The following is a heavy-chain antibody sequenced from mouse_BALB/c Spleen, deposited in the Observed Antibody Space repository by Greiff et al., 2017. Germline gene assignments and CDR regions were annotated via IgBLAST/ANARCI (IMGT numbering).Heavy chain of an antibody. CDR1: GYSFTGYF. J-gene: IGHJ2*01. Sequence: VQLQQSGPELVKPGASVKISCKASGYSFTGYFMNWVMQSHGKSLEWIGRINPYNGDTFYNQKFKGKATLTVDKSSSTAHMELRSLASEDSAVYYCARKDGVAYYFDHRGQGTTLTVSS. V-gene: IGHV1-20*02. CDR3: ARKDGVAYYFDH. CDR2: INPYNGDT.